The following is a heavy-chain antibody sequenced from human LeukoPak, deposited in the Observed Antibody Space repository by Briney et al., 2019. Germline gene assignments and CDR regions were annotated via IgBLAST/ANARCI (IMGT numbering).Heavy chain of an antibody. CDR3: ARWGYLGNWYHLDY. V-gene: IGHV3-7*04. CDR2: IKQDGSEK. CDR1: GFTLSSHW. D-gene: IGHD6-13*01. J-gene: IGHJ4*02. Sequence: GGSLRLSCAASGFTLSSHWMSWVRQAPGKGLEWVANIKQDGSEKYYVDSVKGRFTISRDNAKNSLYLQMNSLRAEDTAVYYCARWGYLGNWYHLDYWGQGTLVTVSS.